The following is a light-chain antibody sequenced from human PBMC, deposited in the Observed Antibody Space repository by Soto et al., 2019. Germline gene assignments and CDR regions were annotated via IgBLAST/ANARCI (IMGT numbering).Light chain of an antibody. J-gene: IGKJ2*01. CDR3: QQYNTCPYT. V-gene: IGKV3-15*01. CDR2: GAS. CDR1: QSVSSN. Sequence: EIVMTQSPATLSVSPGERATLSCRASQSVSSNLAWYQQKPGQAPRLLIYGASTRATVIPARFSGSGSGTEFTLTISSLQSEDFAVYYCQQYNTCPYTFGQGTKLEIK.